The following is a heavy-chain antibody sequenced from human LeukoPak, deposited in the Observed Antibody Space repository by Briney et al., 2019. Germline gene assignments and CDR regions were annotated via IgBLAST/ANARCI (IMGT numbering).Heavy chain of an antibody. Sequence: ASVKVSCKASGYTFTSYGISWVRQAPGQGLEWMGWINPNSGGTNYAQKFQGRVTMTRDTSISTAYMELSRLRSDDTAVYYCARDQQWLAPGNYYFDYWGQGTLVTVSS. CDR3: ARDQQWLAPGNYYFDY. D-gene: IGHD6-19*01. CDR2: INPNSGGT. V-gene: IGHV1-2*02. CDR1: GYTFTSYG. J-gene: IGHJ4*02.